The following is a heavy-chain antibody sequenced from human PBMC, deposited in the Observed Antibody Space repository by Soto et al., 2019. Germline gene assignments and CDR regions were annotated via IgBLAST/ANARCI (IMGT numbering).Heavy chain of an antibody. D-gene: IGHD6-19*01. V-gene: IGHV3-30*18. CDR1: GFTFSSYG. CDR3: AKDGYSSGWYGGDDFDY. CDR2: ISYDGSNK. J-gene: IGHJ4*02. Sequence: GSLRLSCAASGFTFSSYGMHWVRQAPGKGLEWVAVISYDGSNKYYADSVKGRFTISRDNSKNTLYLQMNSLRAEDTAVYYCAKDGYSSGWYGGDDFDYWGQGTLVTVSS.